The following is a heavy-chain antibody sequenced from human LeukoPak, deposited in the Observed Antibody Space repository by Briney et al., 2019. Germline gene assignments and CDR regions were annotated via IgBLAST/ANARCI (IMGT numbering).Heavy chain of an antibody. CDR1: GFTFSSHW. D-gene: IGHD3-22*01. Sequence: GGSLRLSCAASGFTFSSHWMHWVRQVPGKGLVWVSRINSDGSSTTYADSVKGRFTISRDNANNTLYLQMSSLRAEDTAVYYCATDVVRNYYEVLAFDVWGQGTTVTVSS. CDR2: INSDGSST. V-gene: IGHV3-74*01. J-gene: IGHJ3*01. CDR3: ATDVVRNYYEVLAFDV.